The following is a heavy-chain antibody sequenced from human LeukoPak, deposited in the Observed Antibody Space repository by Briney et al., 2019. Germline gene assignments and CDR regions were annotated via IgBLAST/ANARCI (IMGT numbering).Heavy chain of an antibody. CDR3: ASNTGTVFDY. Sequence: SETLSLTCTVSGGSISSYYWSWIRQPPGKGLEWIGYVYYSGSTEYNPSLRSRVTISLEMSKHQLSLNLTSVTAADTAVYYCASNTGTVFDYWGQGALVTVSS. CDR1: GGSISSYY. V-gene: IGHV4-59*01. D-gene: IGHD7-27*01. CDR2: VYYSGST. J-gene: IGHJ4*02.